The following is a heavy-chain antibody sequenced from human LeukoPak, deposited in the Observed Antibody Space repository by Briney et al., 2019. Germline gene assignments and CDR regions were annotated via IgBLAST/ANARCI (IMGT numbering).Heavy chain of an antibody. CDR3: AREICSSTSCQFYYYYYYMDV. V-gene: IGHV1-69*04. CDR1: GGTFSSYA. Sequence: ASVKVSCKASGGTFSSYAISWVRQAPGQGLEWMGRIIPILGIANYARKFQGRVTITADKSTSTAYMELSRLRSDDTAVYYCAREICSSTSCQFYYYYYYMDVWGKGTTVTVSS. J-gene: IGHJ6*03. CDR2: IIPILGIA. D-gene: IGHD2-2*01.